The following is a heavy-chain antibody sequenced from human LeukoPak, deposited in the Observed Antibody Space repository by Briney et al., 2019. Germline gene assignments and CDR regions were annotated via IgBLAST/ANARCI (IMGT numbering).Heavy chain of an antibody. V-gene: IGHV3-30*04. CDR3: ARDFRLRYFDWTTNPSDY. CDR2: ILYDGSHE. D-gene: IGHD3-9*01. Sequence: GGSLRLSCAASGFTFSTYSMHWVRQAPGKGLEGVANILYDGSHEFYADSVKGRFTISRDNAKNSLYLQMNSLRAEDTALYYCARDFRLRYFDWTTNPSDYWGQGTLVTVSS. CDR1: GFTFSTYS. J-gene: IGHJ4*02.